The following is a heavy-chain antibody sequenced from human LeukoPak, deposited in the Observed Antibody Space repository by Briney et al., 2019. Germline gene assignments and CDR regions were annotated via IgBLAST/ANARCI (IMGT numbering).Heavy chain of an antibody. CDR1: GSTFSSYG. CDR3: AKVGYSSGWYSIDY. CDR2: ISYDGSNK. D-gene: IGHD6-19*01. Sequence: PGGSLRLSCAASGSTFSSYGMHWVRQAPGKGLEWVAVISYDGSNKYYADSVKGRFTISRDNSKNTLYLQMNSLRAEDTAVYYCAKVGYSSGWYSIDYWGQGTLVTVSS. V-gene: IGHV3-30*18. J-gene: IGHJ4*02.